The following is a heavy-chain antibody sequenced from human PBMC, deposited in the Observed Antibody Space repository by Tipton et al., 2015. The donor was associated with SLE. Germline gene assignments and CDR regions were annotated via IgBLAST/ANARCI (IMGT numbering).Heavy chain of an antibody. D-gene: IGHD6-19*01. CDR3: ARSVAVDAFDI. J-gene: IGHJ3*02. CDR1: GGSFSGYY. V-gene: IGHV4-34*01. CDR2: INHSGST. Sequence: TLSLTCAVYGGSFSGYYWSWIRQPPGKGLEWIGEINHSGSTNYNPSLKSRVTISVDTSKNQFSLKLSSVTAADTAVYYCARSVAVDAFDIWGRGTMVTVSS.